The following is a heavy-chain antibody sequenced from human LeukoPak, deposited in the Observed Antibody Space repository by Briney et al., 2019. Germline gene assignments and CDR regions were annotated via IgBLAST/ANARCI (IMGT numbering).Heavy chain of an antibody. Sequence: ASVKVSCKASGYTFTGYYMHWVRQAPGQGLEWMGWISAYNGNTNYAQKLQDRVTMTTDTSTSTAYMELRSLTSDDTAVYYCARDLEAYYGSGSYYRTFDYWGQGTLVTVSS. CDR2: ISAYNGNT. D-gene: IGHD3-10*01. CDR3: ARDLEAYYGSGSYYRTFDY. J-gene: IGHJ4*02. V-gene: IGHV1-18*04. CDR1: GYTFTGYY.